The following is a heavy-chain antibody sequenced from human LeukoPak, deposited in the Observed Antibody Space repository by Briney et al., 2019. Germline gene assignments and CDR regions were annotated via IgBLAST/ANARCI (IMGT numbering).Heavy chain of an antibody. CDR1: GYSFTSYW. J-gene: IGHJ4*02. CDR3: ATQKYGDYYFDY. Sequence: GESLKISCKGSGYSFTSYWIGWVRQMPGKGLEWMGIIFPGDSGTRYSPSLQGQVTISVDKDSRTAFLQWTSLRASDTAMYYCATQKYGDYYFDYWGQGTLVTVSS. CDR2: IFPGDSGT. D-gene: IGHD2-21*02. V-gene: IGHV5-51*01.